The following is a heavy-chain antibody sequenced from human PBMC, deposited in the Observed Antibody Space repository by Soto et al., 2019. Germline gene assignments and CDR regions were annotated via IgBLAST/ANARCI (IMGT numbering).Heavy chain of an antibody. CDR2: INHSGST. Sequence: SETLSLTCAVYGGSFSGYYWSWIRQPPGKGLEWIGEINHSGSTNYNPSLKSRVTISVDTSKNQFSLKLSSVTAADTAVYYCASALKRGYSSGWYDGPQRRWFDPWGQGTLVTVSS. J-gene: IGHJ5*02. D-gene: IGHD6-19*01. CDR3: ASALKRGYSSGWYDGPQRRWFDP. CDR1: GGSFSGYY. V-gene: IGHV4-34*01.